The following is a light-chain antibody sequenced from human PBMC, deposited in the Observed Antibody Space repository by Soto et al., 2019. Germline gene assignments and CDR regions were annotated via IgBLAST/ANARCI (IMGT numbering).Light chain of an antibody. Sequence: QSALTQPPSASGTPGQRITISCSGSSSNIGDNPVNWYQQLPGAAPKLLIYINDQRPSGVPDRFSGSKSGTSASLAISGLQPEDEADYYCAAWADSLNALFGTGTKVTVL. CDR1: SSNIGDNP. CDR2: IND. J-gene: IGLJ1*01. CDR3: AAWADSLNAL. V-gene: IGLV1-44*01.